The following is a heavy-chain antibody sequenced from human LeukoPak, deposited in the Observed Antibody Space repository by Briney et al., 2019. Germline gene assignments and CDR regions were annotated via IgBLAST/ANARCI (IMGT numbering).Heavy chain of an antibody. J-gene: IGHJ4*02. CDR1: GGSISSYY. Sequence: PSETLSLTCTVSGGSISSYYWSWIRQPPGKGLEWIGRICTSGSTNYNPSLKSRVTMSVDTSKNQFSLKLSSVTAADTAVYYCARGGGNKAAAVFNWGQGTLVTVSS. V-gene: IGHV4-4*07. CDR2: ICTSGST. D-gene: IGHD6-13*01. CDR3: ARGGGNKAAAVFN.